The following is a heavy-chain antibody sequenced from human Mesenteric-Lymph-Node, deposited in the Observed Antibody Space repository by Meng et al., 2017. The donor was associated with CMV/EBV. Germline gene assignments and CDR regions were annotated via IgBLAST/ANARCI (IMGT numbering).Heavy chain of an antibody. CDR3: ARGYCSSSSCHPYDY. J-gene: IGHJ4*02. CDR2: ISHSGGT. CDR1: GGSISSSDW. V-gene: IGHV4-4*02. D-gene: IGHD2-2*01. Sequence: SETLSLTCAVSGGSISSSDWWSWVRQPPGKGLEWLGEISHSGGTNYNPSLKSRVTISVDNSKNQFSLKVSSVTAADTAVYYCARGYCSSSSCHPYDYWGQGTLVTVSS.